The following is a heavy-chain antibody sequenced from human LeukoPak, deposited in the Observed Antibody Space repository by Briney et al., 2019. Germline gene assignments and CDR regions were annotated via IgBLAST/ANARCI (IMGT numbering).Heavy chain of an antibody. CDR1: GGSIRSYY. V-gene: IGHV4-59*01. Sequence: SETLSLTRTVSGGSIRSYYWSWIRQPPGKGLEWIGYIYYSGSTNYNPSLKSRVSISVDTSKNQFSLKLSSVTAADTAVYYCARTGSTVTMLYPFDHWGQGTLVTVSS. CDR2: IYYSGST. D-gene: IGHD4-17*01. CDR3: ARTGSTVTMLYPFDH. J-gene: IGHJ4*02.